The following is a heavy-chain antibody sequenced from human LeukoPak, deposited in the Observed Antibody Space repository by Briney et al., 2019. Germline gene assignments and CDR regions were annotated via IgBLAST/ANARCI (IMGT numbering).Heavy chain of an antibody. CDR1: GYTFTGCY. CDR2: VNPNSGGT. Sequence: ASVKVSCKASGYTFTGCYMHWVRQAPGPGLEWMGWVNPNSGGTNYAQKFQGRVTMTRDPSISTAYMELSRPRSDDTAVYYCARDHFDFWSGYSATYFDYWGQGTLVTVSS. V-gene: IGHV1-2*02. J-gene: IGHJ4*02. D-gene: IGHD3-3*01. CDR3: ARDHFDFWSGYSATYFDY.